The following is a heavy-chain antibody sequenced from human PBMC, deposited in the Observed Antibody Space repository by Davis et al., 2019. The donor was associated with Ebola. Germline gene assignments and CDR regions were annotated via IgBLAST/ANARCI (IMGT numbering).Heavy chain of an antibody. CDR2: INHSGST. V-gene: IGHV4-34*01. CDR1: GGSFSGYY. Sequence: SETLSLTCAVYGGSFSGYYWSWIRQPPGKGLEWIGEINHSGSTNYNPSLKSRVTISVDTSKNQFSLKLSSVTAADTAVYYCTSAYGDWDYWGQGTLVTVSS. J-gene: IGHJ4*02. CDR3: TSAYGDWDY. D-gene: IGHD4-17*01.